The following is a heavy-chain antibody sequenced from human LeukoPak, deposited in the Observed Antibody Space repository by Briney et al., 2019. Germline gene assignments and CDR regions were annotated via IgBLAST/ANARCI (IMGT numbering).Heavy chain of an antibody. CDR1: GDFISSSNYY. V-gene: IGHV4-39*07. J-gene: IGHJ6*03. CDR2: IYYTGKT. D-gene: IGHD3-3*01. Sequence: SETLSLTCTVSGDFISSSNYYWGWIRQPPGKGLDWIGNIYYTGKTYYNPSLYGRVTISTDTSNNQFSLELSSVTAADTAVYYCARERADLWSGYYTPDYYYMDVWGKGTTVTVSS. CDR3: ARERADLWSGYYTPDYYYMDV.